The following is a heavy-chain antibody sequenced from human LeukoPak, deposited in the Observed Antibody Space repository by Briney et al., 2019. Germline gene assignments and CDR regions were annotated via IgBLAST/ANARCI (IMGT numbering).Heavy chain of an antibody. CDR1: GGSFSGYY. D-gene: IGHD5-12*01. J-gene: IGHJ5*02. Sequence: SETLSLTCGVNGGSFSGYYCWSWIRQAPGKGLEWIGEINHSGSTNYNPSLKSRVTISIDTSKNQFSLKLSSVTAADMAIYYCARRKPLWATADSNCFDPWGQGTLVTVSS. CDR2: INHSGST. V-gene: IGHV4-34*01. CDR3: ARRKPLWATADSNCFDP.